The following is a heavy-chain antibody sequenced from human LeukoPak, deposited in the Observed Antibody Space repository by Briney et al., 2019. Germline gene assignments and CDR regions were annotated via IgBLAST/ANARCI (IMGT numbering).Heavy chain of an antibody. D-gene: IGHD3-16*01. CDR1: GGSISSSSYY. J-gene: IGHJ4*02. CDR2: ISDSGST. Sequence: PSETLSLTCTVSGGSISSSSYYWGWIRQPPGKGLEWIGSISDSGSTYYNPSLKSRVTISVDTSKNQFSLKLSSVTAADTAIYYCAGIYWGFDYWGQGTLVTVSS. CDR3: AGIYWGFDY. V-gene: IGHV4-39*07.